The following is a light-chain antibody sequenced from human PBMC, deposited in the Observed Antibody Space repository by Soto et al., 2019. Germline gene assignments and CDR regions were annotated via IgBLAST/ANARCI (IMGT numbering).Light chain of an antibody. V-gene: IGLV2-14*01. CDR1: SSNVGAYNY. CDR3: SSITTSFTYV. J-gene: IGLJ1*01. CDR2: EVS. Sequence: QSALTPPASVSGSPGQSVAISCTGTSSNVGAYNYISWYQQHPGKAPKLLLSEVSNRPSGVSDRFSGSKSGNTASLTISRLQAEDEADYYRSSITTSFTYVFGTGTKVTVL.